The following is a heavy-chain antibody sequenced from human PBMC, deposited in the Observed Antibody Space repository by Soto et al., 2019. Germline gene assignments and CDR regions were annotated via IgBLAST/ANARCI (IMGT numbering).Heavy chain of an antibody. CDR3: ARDRARRCSGGSCYDFDY. D-gene: IGHD2-15*01. CDR1: GFPFSSYG. V-gene: IGHV3-33*01. CDR2: IWYDGSNK. J-gene: IGHJ4*02. Sequence: VGSLRLSCAASGFPFSSYGMHWVRQAPGKGLEWVAVIWYDGSNKYYADSVKGRFTISRDNSKNTLYLQMNSLRAEDTAVYYCARDRARRCSGGSCYDFDYWGQGTLVTVSS.